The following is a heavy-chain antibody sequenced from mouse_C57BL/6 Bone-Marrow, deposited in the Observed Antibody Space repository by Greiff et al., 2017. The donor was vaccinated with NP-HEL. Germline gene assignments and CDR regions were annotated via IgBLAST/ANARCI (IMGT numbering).Heavy chain of an antibody. V-gene: IGHV5-6*01. CDR3: ARWNYGRGYAMDY. CDR1: GFTFSSYG. Sequence: EVMLVESGGDLVKPGGSLKLSCAASGFTFSSYGMSWVRQTPDKRLEWVATISSGGSYTYYPDSVKGRFTISRDNAKNTLYLQMSSLKSEDTAMYYCARWNYGRGYAMDYWGQGTSVTVSS. CDR2: ISSGGSYT. D-gene: IGHD1-2*01. J-gene: IGHJ4*01.